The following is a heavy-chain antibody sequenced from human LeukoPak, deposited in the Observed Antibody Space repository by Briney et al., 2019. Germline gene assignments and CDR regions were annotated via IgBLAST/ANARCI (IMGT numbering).Heavy chain of an antibody. J-gene: IGHJ4*02. CDR2: ISWNNGSI. Sequence: LRLSCAASGFTFDDYAMHWVRQAPGKGLEWVSGISWNNGSIGYADSVKGRFTISRDNAKNSPYLQMNSLRAEDTALYYCAKDIRPRIAAAGYFDYWGQGTLVTVSS. V-gene: IGHV3-9*01. D-gene: IGHD6-13*01. CDR3: AKDIRPRIAAAGYFDY. CDR1: GFTFDDYA.